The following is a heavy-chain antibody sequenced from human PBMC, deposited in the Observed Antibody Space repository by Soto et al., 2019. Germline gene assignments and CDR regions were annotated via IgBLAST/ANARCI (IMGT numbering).Heavy chain of an antibody. J-gene: IGHJ4*02. Sequence: GGSLRLSCAASGFTFSSYSMNWVRQAPGKGLEWVSSISSSSSYIYYADSVKGRFTISRDNAKNSLYLQMNSLRAEDTAVYYCATEGYSRGGWGYWGQGTLVTVSS. CDR2: ISSSSSYI. D-gene: IGHD6-13*01. V-gene: IGHV3-21*01. CDR1: GFTFSSYS. CDR3: ATEGYSRGGWGY.